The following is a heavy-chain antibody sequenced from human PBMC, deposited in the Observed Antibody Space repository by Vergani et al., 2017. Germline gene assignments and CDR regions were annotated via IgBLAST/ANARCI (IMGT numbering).Heavy chain of an antibody. Sequence: EVQLLESGGGLVQPGGSLRLSCAASGFTFSSYAMSWVRQAPGKGLEWVSAISGSGGSTYYADSVKGRFTISRDNSKNTLYLQMNSLRAEDTAVYYCAKEHVRRFGGLLRGFDDWGQGTLVTVSS. CDR1: GFTFSSYA. D-gene: IGHD3-10*01. J-gene: IGHJ4*02. CDR3: AKEHVRRFGGLLRGFDD. CDR2: ISGSGGST. V-gene: IGHV3-23*01.